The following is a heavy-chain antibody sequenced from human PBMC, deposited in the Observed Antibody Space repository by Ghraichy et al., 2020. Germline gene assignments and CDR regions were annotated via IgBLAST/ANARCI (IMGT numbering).Heavy chain of an antibody. D-gene: IGHD2-2*01. J-gene: IGHJ4*02. CDR2: INHSGST. V-gene: IGHV4-34*01. CDR1: GGSFSGYY. CDR3: ARGGGYCSSTSCYARYSGSYYNY. Sequence: GSLRLSCAVYGGSFSGYYWSWIRQPPGKGLEWIGEINHSGSTNYNPSLKSRVTISVDTSKNQFSLKLSLVTAADTAVYYCARGGGYCSSTSCYARYSGSYYNYWGQGTLVTVSS.